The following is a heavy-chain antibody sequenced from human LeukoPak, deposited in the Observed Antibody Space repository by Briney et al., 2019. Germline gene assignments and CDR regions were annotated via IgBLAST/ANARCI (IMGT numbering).Heavy chain of an antibody. CDR2: INPNSGGT. CDR1: GFTFSDYY. Sequence: ASVKVSCKASGFTFSDYYIHWIRQAPGQGLESVGWINPNSGGTNYGQNFRGRVTMTRDTSISTAFMDLTRLRSDDTAVYYCARVRYDRSGDPFDIWGQGTMVTVSS. V-gene: IGHV1-2*02. D-gene: IGHD3-22*01. CDR3: ARVRYDRSGDPFDI. J-gene: IGHJ3*02.